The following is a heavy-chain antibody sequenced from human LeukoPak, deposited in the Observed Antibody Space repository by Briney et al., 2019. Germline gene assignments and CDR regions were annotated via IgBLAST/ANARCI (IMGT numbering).Heavy chain of an antibody. V-gene: IGHV3-21*01. J-gene: IGHJ4*02. Sequence: GGSLRLSCAASGFTFSSYSMNWVRQAPGKGLEWVSSISSSSSYIYYADSVKGRFTISRDHVKNSLYLQMNSLRAEDTAVYYCAREMGVPAASPFDYWGQGTLVTVSS. D-gene: IGHD2-2*01. CDR1: GFTFSSYS. CDR2: ISSSSSYI. CDR3: AREMGVPAASPFDY.